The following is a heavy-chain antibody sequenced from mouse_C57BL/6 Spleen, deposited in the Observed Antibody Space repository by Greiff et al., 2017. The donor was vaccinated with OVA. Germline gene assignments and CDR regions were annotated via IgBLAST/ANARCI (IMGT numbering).Heavy chain of an antibody. J-gene: IGHJ4*01. CDR1: GFSFNTYA. CDR2: IRSKSNNYAT. CDR3: VRNGYGYAMDY. Sequence: EAGGGLVQPKGSLKLSCAASGFSFNTYAMNWVRQAPGKGLEWVARIRSKSNNYATYYADSVKDRFTISRDDSESMLYLQMNNLKTEDTAMYYCVRNGYGYAMDYWGQGTSVTVSS. D-gene: IGHD2-2*01. V-gene: IGHV10-1*01.